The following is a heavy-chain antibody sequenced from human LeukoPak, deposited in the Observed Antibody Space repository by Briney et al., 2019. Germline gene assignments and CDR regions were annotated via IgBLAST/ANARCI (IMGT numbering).Heavy chain of an antibody. Sequence: GGSPRLSCAASGFTFSSYGMHWVRQAPCKGLEWVAVISYDGSNKYYADSVKGRFTISRDNSKNTLYLQMNSLRAEDTAVYYCARSGELELPDYWGQGTLVTVSS. V-gene: IGHV3-30*03. D-gene: IGHD1-7*01. CDR2: ISYDGSNK. CDR1: GFTFSSYG. CDR3: ARSGELELPDY. J-gene: IGHJ4*02.